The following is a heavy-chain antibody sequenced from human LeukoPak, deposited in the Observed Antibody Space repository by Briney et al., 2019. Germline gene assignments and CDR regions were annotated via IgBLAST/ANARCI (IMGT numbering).Heavy chain of an antibody. J-gene: IGHJ5*02. V-gene: IGHV1-69*04. CDR3: ASRIAAADTWTQDDWFDH. CDR2: IIPICGIS. Sequence: VNVCFKASVCTFIVYAIYLLRQAPGQGLAWMGRIIPICGISNYAQKFQGRVTITADKSTSTTYMDLTRMRLDDTAVYYCASRIAAADTWTQDDWFDHWGQGTLVTVSS. CDR1: VCTFIVYA. D-gene: IGHD6-13*01.